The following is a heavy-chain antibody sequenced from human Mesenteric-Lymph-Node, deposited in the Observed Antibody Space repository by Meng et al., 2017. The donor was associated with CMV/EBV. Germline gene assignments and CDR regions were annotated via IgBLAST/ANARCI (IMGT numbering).Heavy chain of an antibody. Sequence: GGSLRLSCAASGFTFSSYVMHWVRQAPGRGLEWVAVIADDGRNKYYADSVKGRFTISRDNSRNTLYVQMNSLRDEDTAVYYCAKTTDSTSLYYYYGMDVWGQGTTVTVSS. D-gene: IGHD6-6*01. J-gene: IGHJ6*02. V-gene: IGHV3-30*18. CDR3: AKTTDSTSLYYYYGMDV. CDR1: GFTFSSYV. CDR2: IADDGRNK.